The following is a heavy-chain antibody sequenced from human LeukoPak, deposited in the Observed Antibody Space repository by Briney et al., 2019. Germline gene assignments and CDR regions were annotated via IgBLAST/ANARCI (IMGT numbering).Heavy chain of an antibody. D-gene: IGHD3-22*01. CDR1: GESFSGYS. J-gene: IGHJ4*02. Sequence: SETLSLTCVVYGESFSGYSWSWIRQPPGKGLEWIGEINHSGSTNYNPSLKSRVTISVDTSKNQFSLKLSSVTAADTAVYYCASGNYYDSSGAPVARYYFDYWGQGTLVTVSS. V-gene: IGHV4-34*01. CDR2: INHSGST. CDR3: ASGNYYDSSGAPVARYYFDY.